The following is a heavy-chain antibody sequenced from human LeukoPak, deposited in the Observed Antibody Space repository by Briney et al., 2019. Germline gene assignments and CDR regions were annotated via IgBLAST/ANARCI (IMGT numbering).Heavy chain of an antibody. CDR1: GGTFSSYA. V-gene: IGHV1-69*13. D-gene: IGHD4-11*01. Sequence: ASVKVSCKASGGTFSSYAISWVRQAPGQGLEWMGGIIPIFGTANYAQKFQGRVTITADESTSTAYMELSSLRSEDTAVYYCARVASVTIYNWFDPWGRGTLVTVSS. CDR3: ARVASVTIYNWFDP. CDR2: IIPIFGTA. J-gene: IGHJ5*02.